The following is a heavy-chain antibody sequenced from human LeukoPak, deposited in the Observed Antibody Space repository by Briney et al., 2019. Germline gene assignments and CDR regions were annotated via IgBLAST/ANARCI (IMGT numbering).Heavy chain of an antibody. CDR1: GFTFSSYD. V-gene: IGHV3-13*05. D-gene: IGHD3-22*01. J-gene: IGHJ1*01. CDR2: IGLAGDP. CDR3: AKDSDYYHSSGYYYAYFQH. Sequence: PGGSLRLSCAASGFTFSSYDMQWVRQATGKGLEWVSAIGLAGDPHYPVSVKGRFTISRDNAKNSLYLQMNSLRDEDTAVYYCAKDSDYYHSSGYYYAYFQHWGQGTLVTVSS.